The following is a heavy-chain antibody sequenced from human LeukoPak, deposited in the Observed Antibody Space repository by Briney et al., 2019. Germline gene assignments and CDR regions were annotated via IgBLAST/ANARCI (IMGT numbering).Heavy chain of an antibody. CDR2: IYTSGST. D-gene: IGHD3-16*01. CDR3: ARDSYDYVWGSSNFDY. Sequence: SETLSLTCTVSGGSISSGSYYWSWIRQPAGKGLEWIGRIYTSGSTNYNPSLKSRVTISVDTSKNQFSLKLSSVTAADTAVYYCARDSYDYVWGSSNFDYWGQGTLLTVSS. V-gene: IGHV4-61*02. CDR1: GGSISSGSYY. J-gene: IGHJ4*02.